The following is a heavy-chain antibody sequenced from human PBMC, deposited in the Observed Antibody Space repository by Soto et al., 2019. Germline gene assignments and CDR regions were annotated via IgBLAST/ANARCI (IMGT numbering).Heavy chain of an antibody. CDR3: ARDRGGYDRLYYYHGMGV. CDR1: GFTFSDYY. Sequence: GGSLRLSCAASGFTFSDYYMSWIRQAPGKGLEYISYISSSSGSTNYADSVKGRFTISRDNAKNSLYLQMSSLRAEDTAVYYCARDRGGYDRLYYYHGMGVWGQGTTVTVSS. D-gene: IGHD5-12*01. CDR2: ISSSSGST. J-gene: IGHJ6*02. V-gene: IGHV3-11*06.